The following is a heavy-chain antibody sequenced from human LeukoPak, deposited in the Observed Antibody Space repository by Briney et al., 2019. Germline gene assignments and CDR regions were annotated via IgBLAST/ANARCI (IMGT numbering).Heavy chain of an antibody. V-gene: IGHV1-18*01. CDR3: AREFREAVAGIPYFDY. CDR2: ISAYNGIT. CDR1: GYTFTSYG. J-gene: IGHJ4*02. D-gene: IGHD6-19*01. Sequence: ASVKVSCKASGYTFTSYGISWVRQAPGQGLEWMGWISAYNGITNYAQKLQGRVTMTTDTSTSTAYMELRSLRSDDTAVYYCAREFREAVAGIPYFDYWGQGTLVTVSS.